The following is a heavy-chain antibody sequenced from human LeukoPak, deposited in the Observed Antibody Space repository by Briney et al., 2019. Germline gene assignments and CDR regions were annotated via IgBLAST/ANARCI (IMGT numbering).Heavy chain of an antibody. CDR2: IYYRGST. V-gene: IGHV4-59*12. Sequence: TSETLSLTCSVSGSSISRYYWSWIRQPPGKGLEWIGNIYYRGSTNYNPSLKSRVTISVDTSKKVFSLRLSSVTAAYTSVYLCATSPSMAAGPGPLTYWGQGTLVTVSS. CDR3: ATSPSMAAGPGPLTY. CDR1: GSSISRYY. J-gene: IGHJ4*02. D-gene: IGHD6-6*01.